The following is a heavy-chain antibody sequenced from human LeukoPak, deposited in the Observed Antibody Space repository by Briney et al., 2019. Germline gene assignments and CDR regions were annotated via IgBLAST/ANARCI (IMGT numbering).Heavy chain of an antibody. D-gene: IGHD1-26*01. CDR1: GGSISSSNYY. Sequence: SETLSLTCTVFGGSISSSNYYWGWIRQPPGKGLEWIGTMFYGGTTYYSPSLKSRVTISVDTSKNQFSLKVSSVTAADTAVYYCARDSGSYYYFDYWGQGTLVTVSS. J-gene: IGHJ4*02. CDR3: ARDSGSYYYFDY. CDR2: MFYGGTT. V-gene: IGHV4-39*07.